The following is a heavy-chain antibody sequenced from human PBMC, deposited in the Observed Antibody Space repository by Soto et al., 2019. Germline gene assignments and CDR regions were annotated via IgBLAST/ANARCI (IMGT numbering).Heavy chain of an antibody. Sequence: PGGSLRLSCAASGFTFSSYAMSWVRQAPGKGLEWVSAISGSGGSTYYADSVKGRFTISRDNSKNTLFLQMDSLRAEDTALYYCAKSTVCTTSTCYFDHWGEGTLVTVSS. CDR3: AKSTVCTTSTCYFDH. J-gene: IGHJ4*02. V-gene: IGHV3-23*01. CDR1: GFTFSSYA. CDR2: ISGSGGST. D-gene: IGHD2-8*01.